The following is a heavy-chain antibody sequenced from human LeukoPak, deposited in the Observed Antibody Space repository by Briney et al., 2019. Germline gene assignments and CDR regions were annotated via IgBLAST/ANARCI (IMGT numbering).Heavy chain of an antibody. CDR1: GFIFSTYG. V-gene: IGHV3-30*02. D-gene: IGHD4/OR15-4a*01. J-gene: IGHJ4*02. CDR3: GKHDNGSKY. Sequence: GGSLRLSCAVSGFIFSTYGMHWVRQAPGKGLEWVAYIRPDETDKYYAGSVKGRFTISRDNSKNTLYLQMNSLRAEDTAVYYCGKHDNGSKYWGQGTLVTVSS. CDR2: IRPDETDK.